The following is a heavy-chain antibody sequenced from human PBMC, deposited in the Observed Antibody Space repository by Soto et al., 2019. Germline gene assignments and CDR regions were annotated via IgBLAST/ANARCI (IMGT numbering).Heavy chain of an antibody. CDR1: GYTFTSYG. CDR2: ISAYNGNT. CDR3: ARDPARYCISTSWYVF. D-gene: IGHD2-2*01. Sequence: QVKLVQSGAEVKKPGASVKVSCKASGYTFTSYGISWVRQAPGQGLEWMGWISAYNGNTNYAQKLQGRVTMTTDTSTSTAYMELRSLRSDDTGVYYCARDPARYCISTSWYVFWGQGTLVTVSS. V-gene: IGHV1-18*01. J-gene: IGHJ4*02.